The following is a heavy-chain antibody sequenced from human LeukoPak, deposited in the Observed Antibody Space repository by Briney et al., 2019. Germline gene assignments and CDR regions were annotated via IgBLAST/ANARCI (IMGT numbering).Heavy chain of an antibody. CDR2: ISAYNGNT. V-gene: IGHV1-18*01. J-gene: IGHJ6*03. CDR1: GYTFTSYG. CDR3: ARDGEDIVVVPAATYYYYYYMDV. Sequence: ASVKVSCKASGYTFTSYGISWVRQAPGQGLEWMGWISAYNGNTNYAQKLQGRVTMTTDTSTSTAYMELRSLRSDDTAVYYCARDGEDIVVVPAATYYYYYYMDVWGKGTTVTVSS. D-gene: IGHD2-2*01.